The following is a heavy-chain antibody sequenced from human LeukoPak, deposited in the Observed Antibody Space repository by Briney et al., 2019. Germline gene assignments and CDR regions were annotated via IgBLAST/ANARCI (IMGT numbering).Heavy chain of an antibody. CDR1: GFTFSSYS. Sequence: GGSLRLSCAASGFTFSSYSMNWVRQAPGKGLEWVSSISSSSSYICYADSVKGRFTISRDNAKNSLYLQMNSLRAEDTAVYYCARDRGYLHYYDSSGYPFGWGQGTLVTVSS. CDR2: ISSSSSYI. D-gene: IGHD3-22*01. V-gene: IGHV3-21*01. CDR3: ARDRGYLHYYDSSGYPFG. J-gene: IGHJ4*02.